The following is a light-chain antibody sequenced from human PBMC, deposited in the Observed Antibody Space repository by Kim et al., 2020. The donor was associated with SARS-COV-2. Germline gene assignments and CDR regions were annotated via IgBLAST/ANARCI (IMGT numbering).Light chain of an antibody. CDR1: QDIANS. CDR3: QQHNSAPWT. Sequence: DIQMTQSPSSLSASVGDRVTITCRASQDIANSLAWYQQKPGKVPKVLIYAASTLQSGVPSSFSGSGSGTEFTLTIGSLQTEDVATYYCQQHNSAPWTFGPGTKVDIK. J-gene: IGKJ1*01. CDR2: AAS. V-gene: IGKV1-27*01.